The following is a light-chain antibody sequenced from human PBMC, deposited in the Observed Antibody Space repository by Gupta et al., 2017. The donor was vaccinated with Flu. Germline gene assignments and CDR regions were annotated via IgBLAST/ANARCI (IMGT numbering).Light chain of an antibody. CDR2: AAS. Sequence: EIVMTQSPATLSVSPGERATLSCRASQSVSSNVAWYQQKSGQAPRLLIYAASTRAAGIPARFSGSGYGTEFTLTISSLQSGDFAIYYCQQYTNRPPITFGQGTRLEIK. V-gene: IGKV3-15*01. J-gene: IGKJ5*01. CDR3: QQYTNRPPIT. CDR1: QSVSSN.